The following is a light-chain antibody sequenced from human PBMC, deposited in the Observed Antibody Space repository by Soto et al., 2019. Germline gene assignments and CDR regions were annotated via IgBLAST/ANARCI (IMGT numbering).Light chain of an antibody. J-gene: IGKJ4*01. Sequence: ELVLTQSPGTVSLSTGAIASLSCGSSQLVSNNFLAWYQQKPGQAPRLLIYGASNRAPGIPDRFSGSGSGTDFTLTISRLGPEDFAVYYCQKYGSSPLTCGGG. CDR3: QKYGSSPLT. CDR2: GAS. CDR1: QLVSNNF. V-gene: IGKV3-20*01.